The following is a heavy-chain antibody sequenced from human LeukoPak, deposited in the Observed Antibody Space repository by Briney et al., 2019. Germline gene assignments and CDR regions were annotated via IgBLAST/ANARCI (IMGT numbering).Heavy chain of an antibody. CDR2: IYPGDSET. V-gene: IGHV5-51*03. CDR3: ARRSSGGSYWD. CDR1: GYSFTSYW. D-gene: IGHD1-26*01. Sequence: GESLKISCKGSGYSFTSYWIAWVRQMPGKGLEWMAIIYPGDSETRYSPSFQGQVTISSDKSITTASLQWSSLQASDTAMYYCARRSSGGSYWDWGQGTLVTVSS. J-gene: IGHJ4*02.